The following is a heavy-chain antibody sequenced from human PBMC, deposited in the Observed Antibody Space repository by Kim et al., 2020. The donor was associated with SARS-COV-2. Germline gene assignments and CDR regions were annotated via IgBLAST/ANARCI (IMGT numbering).Heavy chain of an antibody. Sequence: GGSLRLSCTASGFTFSSYAMHWVRQAPGKGLEWVAVISYNGSNKYYADSVKGRFTISRDNSKNTLYLQMNSLRAEDTAVYYCARAGIAAAGSLDYWGQGT. D-gene: IGHD6-13*01. V-gene: IGHV3-30*04. CDR1: GFTFSSYA. CDR3: ARAGIAAAGSLDY. J-gene: IGHJ4*02. CDR2: ISYNGSNK.